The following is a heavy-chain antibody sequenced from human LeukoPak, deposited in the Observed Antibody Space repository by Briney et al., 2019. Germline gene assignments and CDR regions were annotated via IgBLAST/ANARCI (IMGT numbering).Heavy chain of an antibody. CDR1: GGSISSYY. J-gene: IGHJ5*02. D-gene: IGHD6-13*01. CDR2: IYYSGST. CDR3: ARGGASSSWLNWFDP. Sequence: PSETLSLTCTVSGGSISSYYWSWIRQPPGKGLEWIGYIYYSGSTNYNPSLKSRVTISVDTSKNQFSLKLSSVTAADTAVYYCARGGASSSWLNWFDPWGQGTLVTVSS. V-gene: IGHV4-59*01.